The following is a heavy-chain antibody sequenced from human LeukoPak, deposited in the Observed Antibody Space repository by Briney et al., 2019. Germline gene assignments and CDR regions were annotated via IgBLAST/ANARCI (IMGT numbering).Heavy chain of an antibody. CDR1: GGSISSGDYY. D-gene: IGHD6-6*01. V-gene: IGHV4-30-4*01. CDR3: ARALTYSSSGGSWFDP. CDR2: IYYSGST. Sequence: SETLSLTCTVSGGSISSGDYYWSRIHQPPGKGLEWIGYIYYSGSTYYNPSLKSRVTISVDTSKNQFSLKLSSVTAADTAVYYCARALTYSSSGGSWFDPWGQGTLVTVSS. J-gene: IGHJ5*02.